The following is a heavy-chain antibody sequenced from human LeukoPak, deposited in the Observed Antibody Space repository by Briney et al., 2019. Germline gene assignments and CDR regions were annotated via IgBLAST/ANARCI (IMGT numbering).Heavy chain of an antibody. Sequence: PSETLPLTCTVSGGSISSYYWSWIRQPPGKGLEWIGYIYYSGSTNYNPSLKSRVTISVDTSKNQFSLKLTSVTAADTAVYYCARGGGSGYSYGWGQGTLVTVSS. D-gene: IGHD5-18*01. CDR3: ARGGGSGYSYG. CDR1: GGSISSYY. V-gene: IGHV4-59*01. J-gene: IGHJ4*02. CDR2: IYYSGST.